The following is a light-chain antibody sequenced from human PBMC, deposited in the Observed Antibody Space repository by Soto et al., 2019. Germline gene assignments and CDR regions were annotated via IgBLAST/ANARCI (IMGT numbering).Light chain of an antibody. CDR2: SAS. CDR1: QTISSW. CDR3: QQTHSFPIT. J-gene: IGKJ5*01. V-gene: IGKV1-12*01. Sequence: DIQMNPAPSTPFGSFGDRVTLTCRASQTISSWLAWYQQKPGKAPDLLISSASSLQSGVPSRFSGSGSGTDFTLTISSLQPEDFAIYYCQQTHSFPITFGQGTRLEIK.